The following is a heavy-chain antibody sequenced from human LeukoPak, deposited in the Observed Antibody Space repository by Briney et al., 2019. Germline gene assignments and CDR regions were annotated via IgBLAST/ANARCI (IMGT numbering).Heavy chain of an antibody. CDR1: GGSISSYY. CDR2: IYTSGST. V-gene: IGHV4-4*09. D-gene: IGHD1-7*01. CDR3: ARQRDWNYGYAMDV. Sequence: SETLSLTCTVSGGSISSYYWSWIRQPPGKGLEWIGYIYTSGSTNYNPSLKSRVTISVDTSKNQFSLKLSSVTAADTAVYYCARQRDWNYGYAMDVWGKGTTVTVSS. J-gene: IGHJ6*03.